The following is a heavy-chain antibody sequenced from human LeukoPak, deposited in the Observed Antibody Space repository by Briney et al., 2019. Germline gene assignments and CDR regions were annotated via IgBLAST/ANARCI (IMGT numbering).Heavy chain of an antibody. CDR2: ISGIGDAT. V-gene: IGHV3-23*01. D-gene: IGHD3-22*01. CDR3: VKDLGYYNSRSYSNH. CDR1: GFIFSSYA. Sequence: PGGSLRLSCAASGFIFSSYAMSWVRQAPGKGLEWVSVISGIGDATSYADSVKGRFTISRDNSKNTLYLQLNSLRAEDTAKYYCVKDLGYYNSRSYSNHWGQGALVTVTS. J-gene: IGHJ5*02.